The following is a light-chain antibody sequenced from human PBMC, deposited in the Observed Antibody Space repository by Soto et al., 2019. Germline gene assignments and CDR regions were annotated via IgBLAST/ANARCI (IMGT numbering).Light chain of an antibody. J-gene: IGLJ2*01. CDR1: SSNIGAGYD. V-gene: IGLV1-40*01. CDR3: QSYDSSLSGSVV. CDR2: GNS. Sequence: QSVPTQPPSVSRAPGQRVTISCTGSSSNIGAGYDVHWYQQLPGTAPKLLIYGNSNRPSGVPDRFSGSKSGTSASLAITGLQAEDEADYYCQSYDSSLSGSVVFGGGTQLTVL.